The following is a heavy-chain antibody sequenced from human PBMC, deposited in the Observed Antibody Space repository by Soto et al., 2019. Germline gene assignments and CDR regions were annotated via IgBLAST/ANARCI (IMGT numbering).Heavy chain of an antibody. V-gene: IGHV3-23*01. J-gene: IGHJ3*02. CDR3: GKGNSKWGTGDAFDI. Sequence: GGSLRLSCAASGFTFNNYALNWVRQAPGKGLEWVSSISGTGGSTFYAGSAKGRFTISRDNSKNTLFLQMTSLRAEDTAVYYCGKGNSKWGTGDAFDIWGQGPMVTVSS. CDR2: ISGTGGST. D-gene: IGHD7-27*01. CDR1: GFTFNNYA.